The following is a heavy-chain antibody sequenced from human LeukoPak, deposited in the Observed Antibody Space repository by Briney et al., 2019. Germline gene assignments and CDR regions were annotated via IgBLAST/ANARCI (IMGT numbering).Heavy chain of an antibody. D-gene: IGHD3-3*01. V-gene: IGHV1-8*02. Sequence: ASVTVSFKASGGTFISYAISWVRQAPGQGGEWMGWMNPNSGNTGYAQKFQGRVTMTRNTSISTAYMELSSLRSEDTAVYYCARMVGVVTNWFDPWGQGTLVTVSS. CDR3: ARMVGVVTNWFDP. CDR1: GGTFISYA. J-gene: IGHJ5*02. CDR2: MNPNSGNT.